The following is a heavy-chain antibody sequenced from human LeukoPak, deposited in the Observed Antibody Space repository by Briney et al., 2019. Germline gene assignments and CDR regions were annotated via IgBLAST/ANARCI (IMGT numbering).Heavy chain of an antibody. D-gene: IGHD3-22*01. CDR3: AKVYYSDISGYVYYYYYGMDV. CDR1: GFTFSSYG. V-gene: IGHV3-30*18. Sequence: GRSLRLSCAASGFTFSSYGMHWVRQAPGKGLEWVAVISYDGSNKYYADSVKGRFTISRDNSKNTLYLQMNSLRAEDTAVYYCAKVYYSDISGYVYYYYYGMDVWGQGTTVTVSS. J-gene: IGHJ6*02. CDR2: ISYDGSNK.